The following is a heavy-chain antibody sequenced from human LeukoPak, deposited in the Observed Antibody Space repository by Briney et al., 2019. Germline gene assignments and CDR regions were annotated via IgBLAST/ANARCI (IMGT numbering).Heavy chain of an antibody. Sequence: GGSLRLSCAASGFTFSSYGMHWVRQAPGKGLEWVAVIWSDENKKFYANSVKGRFTISRDNFKSTLYLQMDSLRVEDTAVYYCAREGLTSTPNNAFDIWGQGSVVTVSS. D-gene: IGHD4-23*01. CDR1: GFTFSSYG. V-gene: IGHV3-33*01. CDR2: IWSDENKK. CDR3: AREGLTSTPNNAFDI. J-gene: IGHJ3*02.